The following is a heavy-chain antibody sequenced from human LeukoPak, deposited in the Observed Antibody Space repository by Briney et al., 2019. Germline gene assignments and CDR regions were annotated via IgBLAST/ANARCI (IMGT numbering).Heavy chain of an antibody. D-gene: IGHD3-22*01. Sequence: SSETLSLTCTVSTGSMPTYYWSWIRQPPGKGLEWIGFIRNSGITNYNPSLKSQITISADTSKNQFSLKLSSVTAADTAVYYCARLVYDTSDYYYFDHWGQGTLVTVSS. CDR1: TGSMPTYY. CDR3: ARLVYDTSDYYYFDH. CDR2: IRNSGIT. J-gene: IGHJ4*02. V-gene: IGHV4-59*08.